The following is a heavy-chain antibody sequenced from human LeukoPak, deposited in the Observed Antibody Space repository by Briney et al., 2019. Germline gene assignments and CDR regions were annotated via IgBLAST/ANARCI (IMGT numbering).Heavy chain of an antibody. D-gene: IGHD3-3*01. V-gene: IGHV4-39*01. CDR1: GGSISSSSYY. CDR2: IYYSGST. Sequence: SETLSLTCTVSGGSISSSSYYWGWIRQPPGKGLEWIGSIYYSGSTYYNPSLKSRVTISVDTSKNQFSLKLSSVTAADTAVYYCARRDWDDFWSGYIGGFDYWGQGTLVTVSS. CDR3: ARRDWDDFWSGYIGGFDY. J-gene: IGHJ4*02.